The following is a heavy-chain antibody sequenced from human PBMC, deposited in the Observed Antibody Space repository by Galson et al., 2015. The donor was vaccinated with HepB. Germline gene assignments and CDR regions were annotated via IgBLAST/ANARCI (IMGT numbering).Heavy chain of an antibody. J-gene: IGHJ4*02. CDR2: ISAYNGNT. Sequence: QSGAEVKKPGASVKVSCKASGYTFTSYGISWVRQAPGQELEWMGWISAYNGNTNYAQKLQGRVTMTTDTSTSTAYMELRSLRSDDTAVYYCARDHSSSWFSKTIDYWGQGTLVTVSS. CDR3: ARDHSSSWFSKTIDY. V-gene: IGHV1-18*04. CDR1: GYTFTSYG. D-gene: IGHD6-13*01.